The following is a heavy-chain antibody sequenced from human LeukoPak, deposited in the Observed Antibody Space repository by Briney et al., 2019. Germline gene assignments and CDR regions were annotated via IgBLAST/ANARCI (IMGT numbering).Heavy chain of an antibody. J-gene: IGHJ4*02. CDR1: GGSISSSNW. V-gene: IGHV4-4*02. CDR3: ARGDYDSSFDY. D-gene: IGHD3-22*01. CDR2: IYHSGST. Sequence: SETLSLTCAVSGGSISSSNWWSWVRQPPGKGLEWIGEIYHSGSTNYNPSLKSRLTISVDKSKNQFSLKLSSVTAADTAVYYCARGDYDSSFDYWGQGTLVTVSS.